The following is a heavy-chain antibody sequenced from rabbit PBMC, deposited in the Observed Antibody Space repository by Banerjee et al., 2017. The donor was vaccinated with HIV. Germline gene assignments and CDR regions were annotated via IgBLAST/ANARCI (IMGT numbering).Heavy chain of an antibody. V-gene: IGHV1S40*01. Sequence: QSLEESGGNLVKPGASLTLTCTASAFTFSSYWICWVRRAPGKGLEWIACIDVGSSGSTYYASWAKGRFTISKTSSTTVTLQMTSLTAADTATYFCAREQSYSFNLWGQGTLVTVS. CDR2: IDVGSSGST. J-gene: IGHJ4*01. CDR1: AFTFSSYW. CDR3: AREQSYSFNL.